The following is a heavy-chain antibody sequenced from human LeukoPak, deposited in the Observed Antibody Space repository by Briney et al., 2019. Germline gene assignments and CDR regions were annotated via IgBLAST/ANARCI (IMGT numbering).Heavy chain of an antibody. Sequence: AGSLSLSCAASGFTFSNFAMTWVRLAPGRGLEWVSTVSGSGDSTHFADSVKGRFTISRDNSKNTLYLQMNRLRVEDTALYYCAKGSVDTSYIDYWGQGTLVTVSS. J-gene: IGHJ4*02. CDR2: VSGSGDST. D-gene: IGHD3-10*01. V-gene: IGHV3-23*01. CDR3: AKGSVDTSYIDY. CDR1: GFTFSNFA.